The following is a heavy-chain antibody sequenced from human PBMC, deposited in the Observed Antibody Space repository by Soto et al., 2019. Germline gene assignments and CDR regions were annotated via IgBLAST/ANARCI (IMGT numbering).Heavy chain of an antibody. CDR1: GFTFSSYA. CDR3: AKGGYFGTFDS. V-gene: IGHV3-23*01. CDR2: LSGSGDRT. J-gene: IGHJ4*02. Sequence: EVQLLESGGGLVQPGGSLRLSWAASGFTFSSYAMSWVRHVPGKGLEWVSTLSGSGDRTYYADSVKGRFTISRDTSKNTLYLQVHSLRAEDTALYYCAKGGYFGTFDSWGQGALVTVSS. D-gene: IGHD1-1*01.